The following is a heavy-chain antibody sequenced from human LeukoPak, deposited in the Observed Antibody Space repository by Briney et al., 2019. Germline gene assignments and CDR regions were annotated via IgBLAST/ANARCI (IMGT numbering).Heavy chain of an antibody. J-gene: IGHJ4*02. Sequence: ASVKVSCKASGGTFSSYAISWVRQAPGQGLEWMGGIIPIFGTANYAQKFQGRVTITTDESTSTAYMELSSLRSEDTAVYFCATGDYQLMEYWGQGTLVTVSS. D-gene: IGHD2-2*01. CDR1: GGTFSSYA. CDR3: ATGDYQLMEY. V-gene: IGHV1-69*05. CDR2: IIPIFGTA.